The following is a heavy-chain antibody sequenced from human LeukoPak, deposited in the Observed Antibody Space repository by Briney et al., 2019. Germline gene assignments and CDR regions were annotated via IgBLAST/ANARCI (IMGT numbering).Heavy chain of an antibody. V-gene: IGHV4-39*01. D-gene: IGHD5-12*01. J-gene: IGHJ5*02. Sequence: SETLSLTCTVSGGSISSSSYYWGWIRQPPGEGLEWIGSMYYSGSTYYNPSLKSRVTISVDTSKNQFSLKLSSVTAADTAVYYCARRRGYSGYGTFDPWGQGTLVTVSS. CDR1: GGSISSSSYY. CDR3: ARRRGYSGYGTFDP. CDR2: MYYSGST.